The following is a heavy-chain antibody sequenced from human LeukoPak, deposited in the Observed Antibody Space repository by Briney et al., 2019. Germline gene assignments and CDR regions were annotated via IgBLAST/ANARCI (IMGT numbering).Heavy chain of an antibody. D-gene: IGHD4-17*01. CDR2: ISYDGSNK. J-gene: IGHJ4*02. V-gene: IGHV3-30*18. Sequence: GGSLRLSCAASGFTFSSYGMHWVRQAPGKGLEWVAVISYDGSNKYYADSVKGRFTISRDNSKNTLYLQMNSLRAEDTAVYYRAKANDYSDLFDYWGQGTLVTVSS. CDR3: AKANDYSDLFDY. CDR1: GFTFSSYG.